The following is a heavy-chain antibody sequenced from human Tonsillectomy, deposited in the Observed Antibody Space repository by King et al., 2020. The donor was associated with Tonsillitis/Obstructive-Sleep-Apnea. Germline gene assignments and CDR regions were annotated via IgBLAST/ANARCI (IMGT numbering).Heavy chain of an antibody. CDR1: GGSISSYY. CDR2: IYYSGST. CDR3: ARKWGGGYYDSSGYYRSPWYFDL. D-gene: IGHD3-22*01. Sequence: QLQESGPGLVKPSETLSLTCTVSGGSISSYYWSWIRQPPGKGLEWIGYIYYSGSTNYNPSLKSRVTISVDTSKNQFSLKLSSVTAADTAVYYCARKWGGGYYDSSGYYRSPWYFDLWGRGTLVTVSS. J-gene: IGHJ2*01. V-gene: IGHV4-59*08.